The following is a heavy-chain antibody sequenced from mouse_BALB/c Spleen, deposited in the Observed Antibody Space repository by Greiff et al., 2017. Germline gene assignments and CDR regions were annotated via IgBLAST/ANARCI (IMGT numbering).Heavy chain of an antibody. CDR3: ARNDGNYGGAMDY. J-gene: IGHJ4*01. CDR1: GFTFSSFG. CDR2: ISSGSSTI. V-gene: IGHV5-17*02. D-gene: IGHD2-3*01. Sequence: EVMLVESGGGLVQPGGSRKLSCAASGFTFSSFGMHWVRQAPEKGLEWVAYISSGSSTIYYADTVKGRFTISRDNPKNTLFLQMTSLRSEDTAMYYCARNDGNYGGAMDYWGQGTSVTVSS.